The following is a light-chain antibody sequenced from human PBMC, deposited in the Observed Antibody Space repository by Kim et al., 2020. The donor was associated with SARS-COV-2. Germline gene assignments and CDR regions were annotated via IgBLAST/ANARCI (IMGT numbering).Light chain of an antibody. CDR1: QSVSSN. V-gene: IGKV3-15*01. J-gene: IGKJ4*01. CDR2: GAS. CDR3: QQYNNWPLT. Sequence: GSAGERATRSCRDSQSVSSNVAWYQQKPGQAPRLRIYGASDRATGIPARFSGSASGTEFTLTISSLQSEDFAVYYCQQYNNWPLTFGGGTKVDIK.